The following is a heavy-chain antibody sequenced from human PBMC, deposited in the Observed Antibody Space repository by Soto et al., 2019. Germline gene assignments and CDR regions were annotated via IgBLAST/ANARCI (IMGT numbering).Heavy chain of an antibody. J-gene: IGHJ5*02. CDR3: ARDHDSGDKGWVGFDP. CDR2: INSDGSST. V-gene: IGHV3-74*01. CDR1: GFTFSSYW. Sequence: VRLSCAASGFTFSSYWMHWVRQAPGKGLVWVSRINSDGSSTSYADSVKGRFTISRDNAKNTLYLQMNSLRAEDTAVYYCARDHDSGDKGWVGFDPWGQGTLVTVSS. D-gene: IGHD3-22*01.